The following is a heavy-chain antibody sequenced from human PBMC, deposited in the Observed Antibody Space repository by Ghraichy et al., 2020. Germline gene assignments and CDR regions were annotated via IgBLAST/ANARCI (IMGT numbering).Heavy chain of an antibody. D-gene: IGHD6-13*01. CDR2: ISGSGGST. J-gene: IGHJ6*03. CDR3: AKDRGIAAAGYYYMDV. CDR1: GFTFSSYA. Sequence: SCAASGFTFSSYAMSWVRQAPGKGLEWVSAISGSGGSTYYADSVKGRFTISRDNSKNTLYLQMNSLRAEDTAVYYCAKDRGIAAAGYYYMDVWGKGTTVTVSS. V-gene: IGHV3-23*01.